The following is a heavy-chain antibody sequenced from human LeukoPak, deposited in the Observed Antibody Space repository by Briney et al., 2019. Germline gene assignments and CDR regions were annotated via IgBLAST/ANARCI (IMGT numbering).Heavy chain of an antibody. D-gene: IGHD2-2*01. CDR1: GFTFSSYS. Sequence: PGRSLRLSCAASGFTFSSYSMDWVRQAPGKGLEWVSYISSSSSTIYYADSVKGRFTISRDNAKNSLYLQMNSLRAEDTAVYYCATYSSRNAREFQSWGQGTLVTVSS. CDR2: ISSSSSTI. V-gene: IGHV3-48*01. CDR3: ATYSSRNAREFQS. J-gene: IGHJ1*01.